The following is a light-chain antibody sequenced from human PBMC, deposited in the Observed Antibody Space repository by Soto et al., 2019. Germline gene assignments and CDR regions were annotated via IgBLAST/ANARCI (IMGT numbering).Light chain of an antibody. V-gene: IGKV3-15*01. CDR2: GAF. Sequence: EILMTQSPVTLSVSPGERATISCRASQSVSSNLAWYQQKPGQAPSLLIYGAFTRATGIPARFSGTGSGTEFTLTISSLQSEDFALYYCQQYNDWPLTFGQGTRWIS. CDR3: QQYNDWPLT. J-gene: IGKJ1*01. CDR1: QSVSSN.